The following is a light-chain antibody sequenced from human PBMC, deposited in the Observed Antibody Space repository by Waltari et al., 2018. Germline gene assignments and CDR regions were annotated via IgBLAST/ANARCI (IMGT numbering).Light chain of an antibody. CDR3: GTWDTDLSVV. V-gene: IGLV1-51*01. Sequence: QSVLTQPPSVSAAPGQKVTISCSGTGSNIGNNFVSWYQQLPGTAPKLLIYDNNKRPSVMPDRFSGSKSGTSATLGSTGLQTGDEADYYCGTWDTDLSVVFGGGTKLTVL. CDR1: GSNIGNNF. J-gene: IGLJ2*01. CDR2: DNN.